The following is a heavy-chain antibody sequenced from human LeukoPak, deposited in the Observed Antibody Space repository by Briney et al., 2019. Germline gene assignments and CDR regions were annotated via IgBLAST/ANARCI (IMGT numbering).Heavy chain of an antibody. CDR1: GFTFSSYS. CDR2: ISSSSSYI. V-gene: IGHV3-21*01. CDR3: ARVLGVGATTFDY. D-gene: IGHD1-26*01. J-gene: IGHJ4*02. Sequence: GGSLRLSCAASGFTFSSYSMNWVRQAPGKGLEWVSSISSSSSYIYYADSVKGRFTISRDNAKNSLYLQINSLRAEDTAVYYCARVLGVGATTFDYWGQGTLVTVSS.